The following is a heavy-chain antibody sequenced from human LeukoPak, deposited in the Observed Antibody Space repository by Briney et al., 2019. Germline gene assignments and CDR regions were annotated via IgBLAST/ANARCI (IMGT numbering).Heavy chain of an antibody. CDR3: VRGHFGDYYFDY. J-gene: IGHJ4*02. Sequence: PGGSLRLSCQASASTFTNAWMNWVRQAPGKGLEWNGRIKAKTDGGAADYATPVKGRFTISTDDSKNILYLQMNSLTTEDSAVYFCVRGHFGDYYFDYWGQGTLVTVSS. V-gene: IGHV3-15*01. CDR1: ASTFTNAW. CDR2: IKAKTDGGAA. D-gene: IGHD3-10*01.